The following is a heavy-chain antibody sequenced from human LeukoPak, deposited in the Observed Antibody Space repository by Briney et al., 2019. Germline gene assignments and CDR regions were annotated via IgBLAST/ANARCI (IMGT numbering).Heavy chain of an antibody. J-gene: IGHJ4*02. D-gene: IGHD6-19*01. CDR3: AKDMRSVNRGAVAGCTDY. CDR2: ISWDGGST. CDR1: GFTFDDYA. Sequence: GGSLRLSCAASGFTFDDYAMHWVRQAPGKGLEWVSLISWDGGSTYYADSVKGRFTISRDNSKNSLYLQMNSLRAEDTALYYCAKDMRSVNRGAVAGCTDYWGQGTLVTVSS. V-gene: IGHV3-43D*03.